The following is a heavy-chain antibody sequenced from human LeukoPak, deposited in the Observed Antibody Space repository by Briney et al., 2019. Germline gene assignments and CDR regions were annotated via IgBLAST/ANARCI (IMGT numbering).Heavy chain of an antibody. CDR3: ARHLSDYYYYYYMDV. CDR1: GGSISSSSYY. D-gene: IGHD2/OR15-2a*01. Sequence: SETLSLTCTVSGGSISSSSYYWGWIRQPPGKGLEWIGSIYYSGSTYYNPSLKSRVTISVDTSKNQFSLKLSSVTAADTAVYYCARHLSDYYYYYYMDVWGKGTTVTISS. CDR2: IYYSGST. J-gene: IGHJ6*03. V-gene: IGHV4-39*01.